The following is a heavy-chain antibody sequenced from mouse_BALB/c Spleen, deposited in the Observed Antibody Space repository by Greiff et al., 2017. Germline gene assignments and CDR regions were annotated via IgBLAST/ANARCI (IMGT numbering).Heavy chain of an antibody. CDR3: ARGDYRYDGAWFAY. J-gene: IGHJ3*01. V-gene: IGHV3-2*02. Sequence: EVKLMESGPGLVKPSQSLSLTCTVTGYSITSDYAWNWIRQFPGNKLEWMGYISYSGSTSYNPSLKSRISITRDTSKNQFFLQLNSVTTEDTATYYCARGDYRYDGAWFAYWGQGTLVTVSA. CDR1: GYSITSDYA. CDR2: ISYSGST. D-gene: IGHD2-14*01.